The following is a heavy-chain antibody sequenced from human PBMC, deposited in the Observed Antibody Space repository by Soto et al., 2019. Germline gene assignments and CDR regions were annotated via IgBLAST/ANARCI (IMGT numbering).Heavy chain of an antibody. V-gene: IGHV4-34*01. D-gene: IGHD2-8*02. CDR1: GGSFSGYY. CDR3: ARAKITGLFDY. Sequence: QVQLQQWGAGLLKPSETLSLTCAVYGGSFSGYYWTWIRQPPGTGLEWIGEINHSGSTNYNPSLKSRVTISVDTSTNQFSLKLTSVTAADTAVYYCARAKITGLFDYWGQGTLVTVSS. J-gene: IGHJ4*02. CDR2: INHSGST.